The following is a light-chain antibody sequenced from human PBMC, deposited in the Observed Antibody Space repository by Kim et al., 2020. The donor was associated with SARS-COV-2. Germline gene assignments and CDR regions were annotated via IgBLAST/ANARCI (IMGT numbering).Light chain of an antibody. CDR2: GKY. Sequence: SSELTQDPAVSVALGQTVRLTCQGDSLRKCYANWYQQRPGQAPTLVLYGKYDRPSGIPDRFSGSASGNTASLTITGDQAEDEGDYYCSSRASSGDHVLFG. CDR1: SLRKCY. J-gene: IGLJ3*02. CDR3: SSRASSGDHVL. V-gene: IGLV3-19*01.